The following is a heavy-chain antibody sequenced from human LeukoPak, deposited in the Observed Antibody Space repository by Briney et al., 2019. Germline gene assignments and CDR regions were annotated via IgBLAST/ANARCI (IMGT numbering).Heavy chain of an antibody. Sequence: GGSLRLSCAASGFTFSSYAMSWVRQAPGKGLEWVSAISGSGGSTHYADSVKGRFTISRDNVKNSLYLQMNSLRSEDTAVYYCATANRILYQNNDYWGQGTLVTVSS. CDR1: GFTFSSYA. J-gene: IGHJ4*02. V-gene: IGHV3-23*01. CDR2: ISGSGGST. D-gene: IGHD2-8*01. CDR3: ATANRILYQNNDY.